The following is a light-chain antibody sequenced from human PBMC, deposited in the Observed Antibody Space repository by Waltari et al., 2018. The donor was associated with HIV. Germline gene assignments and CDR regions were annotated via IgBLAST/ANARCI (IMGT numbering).Light chain of an antibody. J-gene: IGLJ3*02. CDR3: QVWDSSSDDWV. V-gene: IGLV3-21*02. CDR2: DNS. CDR1: NMGGKN. Sequence: SYVLTQPPSVSVAPGQTASMTCGGNNMGGKNVHWYQQQPGQAPVLLVYDNSDRPSGIPARICGAKAGNTAALTISRVEAGDEADYYCQVWDSSSDDWVFGGGTKLTVL.